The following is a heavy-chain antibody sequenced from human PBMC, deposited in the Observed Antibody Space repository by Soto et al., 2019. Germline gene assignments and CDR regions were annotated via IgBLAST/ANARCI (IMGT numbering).Heavy chain of an antibody. CDR1: GGSISSSSYY. D-gene: IGHD5-12*01. CDR3: ARQVGSGYEDYYYYYYGMDV. V-gene: IGHV4-39*01. J-gene: IGHJ6*02. CDR2: IYYSGST. Sequence: SETLSLTCTVSGGSISSSSYYWGWIRQPPGKGLEWIGSIYYSGSTYYNPSLKSRVTISVDTSKNQFSLKLSSVTAADTAVYYCARQVGSGYEDYYYYYYGMDVWGQGTTVTVSS.